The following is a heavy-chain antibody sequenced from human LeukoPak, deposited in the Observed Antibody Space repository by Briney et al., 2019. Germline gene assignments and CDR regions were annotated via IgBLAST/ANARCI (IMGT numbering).Heavy chain of an antibody. D-gene: IGHD2-2*01. CDR2: IRAGGDNT. Sequence: GGSLRLSCAASGFTFRNYAMMWVRQAPGKGLELVSSIRAGGDNTYYADSVTGRFTISRDNSKNTLFLQMNSLRAEDTAVYYCARDDCSSTSCYGADYWGQGTLVTVSS. CDR1: GFTFRNYA. V-gene: IGHV3-23*01. CDR3: ARDDCSSTSCYGADY. J-gene: IGHJ4*02.